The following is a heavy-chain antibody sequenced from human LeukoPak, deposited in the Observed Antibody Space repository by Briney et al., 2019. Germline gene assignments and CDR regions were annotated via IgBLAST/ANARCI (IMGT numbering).Heavy chain of an antibody. J-gene: IGHJ4*02. V-gene: IGHV1-46*01. D-gene: IGHD6-19*01. CDR1: GYTFTSYY. CDR3: ARDGAYSSGWYSVGIIDY. Sequence: ASVKVSCKASGYTFTSYYMHWVRQAPGQGLKWMGIINPSGGSTSYAQKLQGRVTMTRDTSTSTVYMELSSLRSEDTAVYYCARDGAYSSGWYSVGIIDYWGQGTLVTVSS. CDR2: INPSGGST.